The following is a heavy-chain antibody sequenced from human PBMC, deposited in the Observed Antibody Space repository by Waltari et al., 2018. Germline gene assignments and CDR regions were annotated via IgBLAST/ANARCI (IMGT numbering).Heavy chain of an antibody. CDR2: IIPILGIA. CDR1: GGTFSSYA. CDR3: ASGRPAAAVLRFLEWSRGHYMDV. Sequence: QVQLVQSGAEVKKPGSSVKVSCKASGGTFSSYAISWVRQAPGQGLEWMGGIIPILGIAKYAQKFQGRVTITADKSTSTAYMELSSLRSEDTAVYYCASGRPAAAVLRFLEWSRGHYMDVWGKGTTVTVSS. D-gene: IGHD3-3*01. V-gene: IGHV1-69*10. J-gene: IGHJ6*03.